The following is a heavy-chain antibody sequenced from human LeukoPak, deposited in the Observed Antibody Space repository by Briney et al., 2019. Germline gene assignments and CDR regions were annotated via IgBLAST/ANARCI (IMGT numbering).Heavy chain of an antibody. J-gene: IGHJ6*02. V-gene: IGHV3-74*01. CDR3: AKVCGGSSGWYDYYYGMDV. CDR2: INSDGSST. D-gene: IGHD6-19*01. Sequence: GSLRLSCAASGFTFSSYWMHWVRQAPGKGLVWVSRINSDGSSTSYADSVKGRFTISRDNAKNTLYLQMNSLRAEDTAVYYCAKVCGGSSGWYDYYYGMDVWGQGTTVTVSS. CDR1: GFTFSSYW.